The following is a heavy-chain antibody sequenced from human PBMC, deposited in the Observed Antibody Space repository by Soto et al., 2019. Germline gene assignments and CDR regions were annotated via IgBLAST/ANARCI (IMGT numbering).Heavy chain of an antibody. CDR1: GGSISSGGYS. V-gene: IGHV4-31*11. Sequence: SETLSLTCAVSGGSISSGGYSWSWIRQQPGKGLEWIGYLYYSGSTKYNPSLKSRVTISVDTSKNQFSLKLSSVTAADTAVYYCARRYGGNLDYWGQGTLVTVSS. J-gene: IGHJ4*02. D-gene: IGHD1-26*01. CDR3: ARRYGGNLDY. CDR2: LYYSGST.